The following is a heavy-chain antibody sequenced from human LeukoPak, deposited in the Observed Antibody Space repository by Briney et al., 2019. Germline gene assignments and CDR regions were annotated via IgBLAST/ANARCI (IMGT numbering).Heavy chain of an antibody. CDR3: ARDDGDYVRRFDY. CDR1: GFTFSSYW. J-gene: IGHJ4*02. D-gene: IGHD4-17*01. V-gene: IGHV3-21*01. CDR2: ISSSSSYI. Sequence: PGGSLRLSCAASGFTFSSYWMHWVRQAPGKGLEWVSSISSSSSYIYYADSVKGRFTISRDNAKNSLYLQMNSLRAEDTAVYYCARDDGDYVRRFDYWGQGTLVTVSS.